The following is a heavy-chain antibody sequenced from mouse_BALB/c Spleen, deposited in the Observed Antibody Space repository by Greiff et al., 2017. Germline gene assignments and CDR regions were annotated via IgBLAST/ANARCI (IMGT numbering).Heavy chain of an antibody. CDR1: GFTFSSYG. V-gene: IGHV5-6*01. Sequence: EVQGVESGGDLVKPGGSLKLSCAASGFTFSSYGMSWVRQTPDKRLEWVATISSGGSYTYYPDSVKGRFTISRDNAKNTLYLQMSSLKSEDTAMYYCARIYGSKDAMDYWGQGTSVTVSS. J-gene: IGHJ4*01. CDR3: ARIYGSKDAMDY. CDR2: ISSGGSYT. D-gene: IGHD1-1*01.